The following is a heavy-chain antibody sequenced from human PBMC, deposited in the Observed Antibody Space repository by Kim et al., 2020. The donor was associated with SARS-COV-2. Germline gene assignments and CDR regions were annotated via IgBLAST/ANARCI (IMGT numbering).Heavy chain of an antibody. CDR3: ASAPINSGWYSDY. CDR2: IYHSGST. CDR1: GGSISSSNW. J-gene: IGHJ4*02. Sequence: SETLSLTCAVSGGSISSSNWWSWVRQPPGKGLEWIGEIYHSGSTNYNPSLKSRVTISVDKSKNQFSLKLSSVTAADTAVYYCASAPINSGWYSDYWGQGTLVTVSS. V-gene: IGHV4-4*02. D-gene: IGHD6-19*01.